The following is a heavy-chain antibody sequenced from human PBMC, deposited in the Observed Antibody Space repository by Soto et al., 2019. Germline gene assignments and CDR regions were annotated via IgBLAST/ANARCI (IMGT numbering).Heavy chain of an antibody. CDR2: VYHNGNA. D-gene: IGHD5-18*01. CDR3: ARISSVDPYGYVNGGLDV. V-gene: IGHV4-30-2*02. J-gene: IGHJ6*02. CDR1: GGSISTPGYS. Sequence: SETLSLTCTGSGGSISTPGYSWSWIRQPPGKAPEWIGYVYHNGNAYPKPSLKSRVTISVDTSKNQLSLSLRSVTAADTAVYFCARISSVDPYGYVNGGLDVWGQGTTVTVSS.